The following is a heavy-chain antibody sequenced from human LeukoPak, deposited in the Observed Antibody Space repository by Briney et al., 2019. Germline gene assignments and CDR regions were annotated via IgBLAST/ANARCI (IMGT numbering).Heavy chain of an antibody. CDR2: ISDSGSII. D-gene: IGHD3-10*01. CDR1: GFTFSSYE. Sequence: GGSLRLSCAASGFTFSSYEMNGVRQPPGRGLEWVSYISDSGSIIHYAHSVRGRFTISRDNAKNSLYLPMESLTAEDTAVYYCARGVTMVRGVINCWGQGTLVTVSS. J-gene: IGHJ4*02. CDR3: ARGVTMVRGVINC. V-gene: IGHV3-48*03.